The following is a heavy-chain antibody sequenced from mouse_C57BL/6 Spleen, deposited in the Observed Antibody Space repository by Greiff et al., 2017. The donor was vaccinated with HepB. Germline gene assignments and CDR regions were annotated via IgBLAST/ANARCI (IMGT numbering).Heavy chain of an antibody. CDR2: ISDGGSYT. J-gene: IGHJ2*01. CDR1: GFTFSSYA. Sequence: EVKLVESGGGLVKPGGSLKLSCAASGFTFSSYAMSWVRQTPEKRLEWVATISDGGSYTYYPDNVKGRFTISRDNAKNNLYLQMSHLKSEDTAMYYCARADYDEGGYYFDHWGQGTTLTVSS. D-gene: IGHD2-4*01. CDR3: ARADYDEGGYYFDH. V-gene: IGHV5-4*03.